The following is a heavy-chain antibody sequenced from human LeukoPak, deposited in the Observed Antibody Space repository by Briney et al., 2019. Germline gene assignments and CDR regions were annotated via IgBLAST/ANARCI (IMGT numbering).Heavy chain of an antibody. Sequence: GGSLRLSCAASGLTFYDQAMHWVRQGPGTGLEWVALSGNDGSTYYADSVRGRFTISRDSKNSLYLEMDSLRTEDTALYYCASQTKYYSASAGSYWCAFDLWGQGTMVTVFS. J-gene: IGHJ3*01. CDR2: SGNDGST. D-gene: IGHD2-8*02. V-gene: IGHV3-43*02. CDR3: ASQTKYYSASAGSYWCAFDL. CDR1: GLTFYDQA.